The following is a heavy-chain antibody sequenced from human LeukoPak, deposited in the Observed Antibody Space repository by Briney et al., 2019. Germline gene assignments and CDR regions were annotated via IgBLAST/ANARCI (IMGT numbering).Heavy chain of an antibody. Sequence: ASETLSLTCTVSGGSISSGSYYWSWIRQPAGKGLEWIGRIYTSGSTNYNPSLKSRVTISVDTSKNQFSLKLSSVTAADTAVYYCARVTTGGYYNCWGQGTLVTVPS. V-gene: IGHV4-61*02. CDR1: GGSISSGSYY. D-gene: IGHD3-22*01. CDR2: IYTSGST. CDR3: ARVTTGGYYNC. J-gene: IGHJ4*02.